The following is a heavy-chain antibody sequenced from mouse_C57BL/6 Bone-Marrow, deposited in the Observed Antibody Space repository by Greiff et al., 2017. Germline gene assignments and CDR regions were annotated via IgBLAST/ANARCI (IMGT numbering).Heavy chain of an antibody. D-gene: IGHD2-4*01. CDR1: GFSLTSYA. CDR3: ARNDLRWDDYDGWAY. CDR2: IWTGGGT. Sequence: VQLQESGPGLVAPSQSLSITCTVSGFSLTSYAISWVRQPPGKGLEWLGVIWTGGGTNYNSALKSSLSISKDNSKSQVFLKMNSLQTDDTARYYCARNDLRWDDYDGWAYWGQGTLVTVSA. V-gene: IGHV2-9-1*01. J-gene: IGHJ3*01.